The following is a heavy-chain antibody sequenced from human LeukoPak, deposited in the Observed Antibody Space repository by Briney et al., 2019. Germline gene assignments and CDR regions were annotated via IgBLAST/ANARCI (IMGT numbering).Heavy chain of an antibody. J-gene: IGHJ4*02. Sequence: SGGSLRLSCAASGFSFSTYSMTWVRQAPGKGLEWVSYISSTSSTKYFADSVKGRFIISRDNAKNSLYLQMNTLRAEDTAVYYCARDPGSTGDYWGQGTLVTVSS. D-gene: IGHD1-14*01. CDR3: ARDPGSTGDY. CDR1: GFSFSTYS. V-gene: IGHV3-48*04. CDR2: ISSTSSTK.